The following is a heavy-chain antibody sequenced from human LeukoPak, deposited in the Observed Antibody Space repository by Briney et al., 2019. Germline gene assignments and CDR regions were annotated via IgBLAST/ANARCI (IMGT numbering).Heavy chain of an antibody. V-gene: IGHV3-23*01. CDR1: GFTFNNYA. D-gene: IGHD3-22*01. Sequence: SGGSLRLSCAASGFTFNNYAMNWVRQAPGKGLEWVSSISDSGVSTYYADSVKGRFTISRDNSKNTLYLYMDSLRGEDSAIYYCARDDNYYDGRSYSSGFDHWGHGTLVTVSS. CDR3: ARDDNYYDGRSYSSGFDH. J-gene: IGHJ4*01. CDR2: ISDSGVST.